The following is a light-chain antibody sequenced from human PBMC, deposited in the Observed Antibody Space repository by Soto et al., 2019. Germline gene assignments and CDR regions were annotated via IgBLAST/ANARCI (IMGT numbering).Light chain of an antibody. CDR3: HHYNNWWA. CDR2: GAS. V-gene: IGKV3-15*01. Sequence: EIFMTQSPATLSVSPWEIATLSCRASQSVSTNLAWYQQKPGQAPRLLIYGASTRATGIPDRFSGSGSGTEFSLTINSLQSEDFAVYYCHHYNNWWAFGQGTKVDIK. CDR1: QSVSTN. J-gene: IGKJ1*01.